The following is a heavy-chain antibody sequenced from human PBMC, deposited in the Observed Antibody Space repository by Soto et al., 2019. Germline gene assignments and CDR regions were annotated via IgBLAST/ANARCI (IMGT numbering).Heavy chain of an antibody. CDR2: IIPIFGTA. Sequence: ASVKVSCKASGGTFSSYAISWVRQAPGQGLEWMGGIIPIFGTANYAQKFQGRVTITADESTSTAYMELSSLRSEDTAVYYCARASTLEYSSLRYYYGMDVWGQGTTVTVSS. V-gene: IGHV1-69*13. CDR1: GGTFSSYA. D-gene: IGHD6-6*01. CDR3: ARASTLEYSSLRYYYGMDV. J-gene: IGHJ6*02.